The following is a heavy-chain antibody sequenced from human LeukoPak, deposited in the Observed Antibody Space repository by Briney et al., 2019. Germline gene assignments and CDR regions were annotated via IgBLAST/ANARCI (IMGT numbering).Heavy chain of an antibody. D-gene: IGHD3-22*01. CDR3: AKDHYYDSSGPFDY. Sequence: PGGSLRLSCAASGFTFDDYAMHWVRQAPGKGLEWVSGISWNSGSIGYADSVKGRFTISRDNAKNSLYLQMNSLRAEDTALYYCAKDHYYDSSGPFDYRGQGTLVTVSS. J-gene: IGHJ4*02. CDR2: ISWNSGSI. CDR1: GFTFDDYA. V-gene: IGHV3-9*01.